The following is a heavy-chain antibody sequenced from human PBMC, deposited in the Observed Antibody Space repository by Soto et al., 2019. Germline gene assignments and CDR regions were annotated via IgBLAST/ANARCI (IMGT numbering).Heavy chain of an antibody. J-gene: IGHJ6*02. V-gene: IGHV4-34*01. CDR1: GGSFSGYY. Sequence: SETLSLTCAVYGGSFSGYYWSWIRQPPGKGLEWIGEINHSGSTNYNPSLKGRVTISVDASKSQFSLKVSSVTAADTAVYYCARGDHYDVLTGYSYNYGMDVWGQGTTVTVSS. CDR2: INHSGST. CDR3: ARGDHYDVLTGYSYNYGMDV. D-gene: IGHD3-9*01.